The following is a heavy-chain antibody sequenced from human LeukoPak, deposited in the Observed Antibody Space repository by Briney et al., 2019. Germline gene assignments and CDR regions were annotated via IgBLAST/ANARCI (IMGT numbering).Heavy chain of an antibody. Sequence: GESLKISCKGSGYSFTSYWIGWVRQMPGKGLECMGIIYPGDSDTRYSPSFQGQVTISADKSISTAYLQWSSLKASDTAMYYCARHTYNWNDEIDYWGQGTLVTVSS. CDR1: GYSFTSYW. CDR3: ARHTYNWNDEIDY. J-gene: IGHJ4*02. V-gene: IGHV5-51*01. D-gene: IGHD1-20*01. CDR2: IYPGDSDT.